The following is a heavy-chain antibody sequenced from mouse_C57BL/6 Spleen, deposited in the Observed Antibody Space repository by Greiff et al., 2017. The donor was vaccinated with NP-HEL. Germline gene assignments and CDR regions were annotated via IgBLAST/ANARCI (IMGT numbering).Heavy chain of an antibody. CDR3: ARSGYRDAMDY. Sequence: QVQLQQSGAELVRPGASVKLSCKASGYPFPAYYLTWVKPRPGQGLEWLARIYPGSGNPYSHEPFQGKATLTAEKSSSTAYMQLSSLTSEDSAVYFCARSGYRDAMDYWGQGTSVTVSS. CDR1: GYPFPAYY. J-gene: IGHJ4*01. D-gene: IGHD3-1*01. CDR2: IYPGSGNP. V-gene: IGHV1-76*01.